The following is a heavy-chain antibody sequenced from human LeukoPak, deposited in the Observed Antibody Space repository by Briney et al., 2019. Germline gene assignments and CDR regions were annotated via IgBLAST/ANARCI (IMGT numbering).Heavy chain of an antibody. CDR3: ARGRFHHGFDI. CDR2: IDNDGSDT. Sequence: GGSLRLSCAASGFTFSSYWIHWVRQAPGKGLARVSRIDNDGSDTIFADSVKGRFTLSRDNAKNTVYLQMNSLRAEDTAVYYCARGRFHHGFDIWGQGTMVTVS. CDR1: GFTFSSYW. V-gene: IGHV3-74*01. J-gene: IGHJ3*02. D-gene: IGHD1-14*01.